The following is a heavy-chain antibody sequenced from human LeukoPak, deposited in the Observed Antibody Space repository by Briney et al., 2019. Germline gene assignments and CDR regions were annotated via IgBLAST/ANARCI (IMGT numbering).Heavy chain of an antibody. D-gene: IGHD3-10*01. CDR1: GFSLSTSGVG. CDR3: AHKAIGVRGIYLDY. Sequence: ESGPTLVKPTQTLTLTCTFSGFSLSTSGVGVGWIRQPPGKALEWLALIYGDDDKRYNPSLESRLTITKDTSKNQVVLTMTNMDPVDTATYYCAHKAIGVRGIYLDYWGQGTLVTVSS. V-gene: IGHV2-5*02. CDR2: IYGDDDK. J-gene: IGHJ4*02.